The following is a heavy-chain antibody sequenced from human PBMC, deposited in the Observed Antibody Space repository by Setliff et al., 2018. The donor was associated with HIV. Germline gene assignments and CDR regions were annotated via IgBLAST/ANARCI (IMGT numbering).Heavy chain of an antibody. CDR1: GFTFNSYA. J-gene: IGHJ4*02. CDR3: ANRLRGYNKWYYFDY. Sequence: GGSLRLSCAASGFTFNSYAMSWVRQAPGKGLEWVATMSGSTGDTYYADSVKGRFTISRDNPKNTLSLQMNSLGAEDTAVYYCANRLRGYNKWYYFDYWGQGTLVTVSS. V-gene: IGHV3-23*01. D-gene: IGHD1-1*01. CDR2: MSGSTGDT.